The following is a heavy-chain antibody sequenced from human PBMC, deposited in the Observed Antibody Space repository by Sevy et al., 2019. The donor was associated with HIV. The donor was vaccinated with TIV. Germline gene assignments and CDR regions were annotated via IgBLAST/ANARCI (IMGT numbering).Heavy chain of an antibody. CDR2: IWYDGSNK. J-gene: IGHJ6*02. D-gene: IGHD2-2*01. CDR3: ARPLVVPAAPKHYYYGMDV. V-gene: IGHV3-33*08. Sequence: GGSLRLSCAASGFTFSSYEMNWVRQAPGKGLEWVAVIWYDGSNKYYADSVKGRFTISRDNSKNTLYLQMNSLRAEDTAVYYCARPLVVPAAPKHYYYGMDVWGQGTTVTVSS. CDR1: GFTFSSYE.